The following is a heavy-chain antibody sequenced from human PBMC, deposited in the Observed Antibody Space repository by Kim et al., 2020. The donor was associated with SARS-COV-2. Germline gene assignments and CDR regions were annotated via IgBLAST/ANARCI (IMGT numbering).Heavy chain of an antibody. V-gene: IGHV3-7*01. CDR2: GIAE. Sequence: GIAEFYLESVKGRFTISRDNAKSSLYLQMNSLRAEDTAVYYCATYSRANDYWGQGTLVTVSS. D-gene: IGHD1-26*01. J-gene: IGHJ4*02. CDR3: ATYSRANDY.